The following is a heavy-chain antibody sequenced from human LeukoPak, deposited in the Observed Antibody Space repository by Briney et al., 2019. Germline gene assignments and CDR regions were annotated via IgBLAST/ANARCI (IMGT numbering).Heavy chain of an antibody. V-gene: IGHV3-21*01. CDR1: GFTFSSYS. CDR3: AGVSKSAVTSHLDY. CDR2: ISSSRSYI. D-gene: IGHD4-17*01. J-gene: IGHJ4*02. Sequence: GGSLRLSCAASGFTFSSYSMNWVRRAPGKGREWVSSISSSRSYIYYADSVKGRFTISRDNAKNSLYLQMNSLRAEDTAVYYCAGVSKSAVTSHLDYWGQGTLVTVSS.